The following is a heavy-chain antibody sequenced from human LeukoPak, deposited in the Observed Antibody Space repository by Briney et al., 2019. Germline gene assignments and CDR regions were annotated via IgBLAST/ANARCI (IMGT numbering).Heavy chain of an antibody. J-gene: IGHJ4*02. CDR3: ARDGEMATTDY. CDR2: IYYSGST. D-gene: IGHD5-24*01. V-gene: IGHV4-39*07. Sequence: GTLSLTCDVSGGSISSSSYYWGWIRQPPGKGLEWIGSIYYSGSTYYNPSLKSRVTISVDTSKNQFSLKLSSVTAADTAVYYCARDGEMATTDYWGQGTLVTVSS. CDR1: GGSISSSSYY.